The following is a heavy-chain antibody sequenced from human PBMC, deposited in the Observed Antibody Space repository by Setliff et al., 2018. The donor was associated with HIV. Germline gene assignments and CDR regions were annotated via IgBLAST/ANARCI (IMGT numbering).Heavy chain of an antibody. D-gene: IGHD3-10*01. CDR1: GGSINSYY. J-gene: IGHJ6*04. CDR3: ARAHYYGSGFMDV. V-gene: IGHV4-4*08. Sequence: SETLSLTCTVSGGSINSYYWSWIRQPPGKGLEWIGYIYASGSTNYNPSLKSRVTISVDTSKNQFSLNLSPVTAADTAVYYCARAHYYGSGFMDVWGRGTTVTVSS. CDR2: IYASGST.